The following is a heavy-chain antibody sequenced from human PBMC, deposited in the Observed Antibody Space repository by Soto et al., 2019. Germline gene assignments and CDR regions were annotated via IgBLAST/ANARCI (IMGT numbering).Heavy chain of an antibody. V-gene: IGHV1-8*01. Sequence: QVQLVQSGAEVKKPGASVKVSCKASGYTFTSYDINWVRQATGQGLEWMGWMNPNSGNTGYAQKFQGRVTMTRNTAISTAYMGLSSLRSEDTAVYYCARPLYSSSWGVYYYGMDVWGQGTTVTVSS. J-gene: IGHJ6*02. CDR2: MNPNSGNT. CDR3: ARPLYSSSWGVYYYGMDV. D-gene: IGHD6-13*01. CDR1: GYTFTSYD.